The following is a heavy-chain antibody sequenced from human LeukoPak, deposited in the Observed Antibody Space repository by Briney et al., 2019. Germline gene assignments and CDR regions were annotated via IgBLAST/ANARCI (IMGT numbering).Heavy chain of an antibody. CDR3: ARHGVVTGGYYYYYMDV. D-gene: IGHD2-2*01. CDR2: IYPGDSDT. Sequence: GESLKISCKGSGYSFTSYWIGWVRQMPGKGLEWMGIIYPGDSDTRYSPPFQGQVTISADKSISTAYLQWSSLKASDTAMYYCARHGVVTGGYYYYYMDVWGKGTTVTVSS. CDR1: GYSFTSYW. V-gene: IGHV5-51*01. J-gene: IGHJ6*03.